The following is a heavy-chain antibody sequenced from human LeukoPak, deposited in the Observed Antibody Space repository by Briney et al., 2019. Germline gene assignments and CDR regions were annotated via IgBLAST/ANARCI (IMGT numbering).Heavy chain of an antibody. CDR2: ISYDGSNK. Sequence: GGSLRLSCAASGFTFSSSGMHWVRQAPGKGLEWVAVISYDGSNKYYADSVKGRFTISRDNSKNTLYLQMNSLRAEDTAVYYCAKAHGDSSYDYWGQGTLVTVSS. V-gene: IGHV3-30*18. D-gene: IGHD4-17*01. J-gene: IGHJ4*02. CDR1: GFTFSSSG. CDR3: AKAHGDSSYDY.